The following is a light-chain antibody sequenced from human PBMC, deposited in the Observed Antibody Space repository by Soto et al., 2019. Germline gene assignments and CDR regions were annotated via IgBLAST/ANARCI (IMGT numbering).Light chain of an antibody. CDR2: DAS. CDR3: QQYEDLPLT. Sequence: DIQMTQSPSSLSASVGDRVTITCQASQDISKFLNWYQLKPGKAPRLLSFDASSVETGVPSRFSGSGSGTHFTFTIDSLQAEDLATYYCQQYEDLPLTFGGGPTVEI. V-gene: IGKV1-33*01. CDR1: QDISKF. J-gene: IGKJ4*01.